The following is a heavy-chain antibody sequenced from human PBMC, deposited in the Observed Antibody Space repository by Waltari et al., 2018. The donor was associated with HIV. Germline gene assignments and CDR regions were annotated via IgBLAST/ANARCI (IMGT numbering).Heavy chain of an antibody. Sequence: MHWVRQAPGQGLEWMGRINPNSGGTNYAQKFQGRVTMTRDTSISTAYMELSRLRSDDTAVYYCARDNRLTAVAPFSGMDVWGQGTTVTVSS. V-gene: IGHV1-2*06. D-gene: IGHD6-19*01. CDR2: INPNSGGT. J-gene: IGHJ6*02. CDR3: ARDNRLTAVAPFSGMDV.